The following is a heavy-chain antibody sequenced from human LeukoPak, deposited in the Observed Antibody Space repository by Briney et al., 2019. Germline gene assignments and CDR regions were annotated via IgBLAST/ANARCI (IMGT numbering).Heavy chain of an antibody. V-gene: IGHV1-69*05. D-gene: IGHD6-13*01. CDR1: GGTLSSYA. CDR3: ARDWLGIAAAGTGYYYYMDV. J-gene: IGHJ6*03. CDR2: IIPIFGTA. Sequence: SSVKVSCKASGGTLSSYAISWVRQAPGHGLEWMGRIIPIFGTANHAQKFQGRVTITTDESTSTAYMELSSLRSEDTAVYYCARDWLGIAAAGTGYYYYMDVWGKGTTVTVSS.